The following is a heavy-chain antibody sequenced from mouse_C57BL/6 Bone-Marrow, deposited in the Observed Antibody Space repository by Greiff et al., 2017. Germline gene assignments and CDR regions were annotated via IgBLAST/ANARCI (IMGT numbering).Heavy chain of an antibody. CDR1: GYAFSSSW. J-gene: IGHJ4*01. CDR3: ARERDAMDY. CDR2: IYPGDGDT. Sequence: QVQLQQSGPELVKPGASVKISCKASGYAFSSSWMNWVKQRPGKGLEWIGRIYPGDGDTNYNGKFQGKATLTADKSSSTAYMQLSSPTSEDSAVYFCARERDAMDYWGQGTSVTVSS. V-gene: IGHV1-82*01.